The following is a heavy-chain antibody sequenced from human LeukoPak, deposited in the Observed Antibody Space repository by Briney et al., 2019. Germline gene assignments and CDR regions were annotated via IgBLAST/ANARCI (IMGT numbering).Heavy chain of an antibody. V-gene: IGHV3-7*01. J-gene: IGHJ3*02. CDR3: ARDPQGGNDAFDI. D-gene: IGHD4-23*01. Sequence: PGGSLRLSCAASGSTFSSYLMSWVRQVPGKGLEWVANIKQDGSEKYSVDSVKGRFTISRDNAKNSLYLQMNSLRAEDTAVYYCARDPQGGNDAFDIWGQGTMVTVSS. CDR2: IKQDGSEK. CDR1: GSTFSSYL.